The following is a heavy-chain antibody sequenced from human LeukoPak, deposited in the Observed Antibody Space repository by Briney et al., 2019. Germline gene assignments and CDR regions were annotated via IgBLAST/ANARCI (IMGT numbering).Heavy chain of an antibody. CDR3: ARDYADYVGYFFFDY. Sequence: GGSLRLSCAASGFTFNNYAMNWVRQAPGKGLEWVSSTSGGGETTYYADSAKGRFTTSRDNSQNTLYLQMNSLRAEDTAVYYCARDYADYVGYFFFDYWGQGTLVTVSS. D-gene: IGHD4-17*01. V-gene: IGHV3-23*01. CDR1: GFTFNNYA. CDR2: TSGGGETT. J-gene: IGHJ4*02.